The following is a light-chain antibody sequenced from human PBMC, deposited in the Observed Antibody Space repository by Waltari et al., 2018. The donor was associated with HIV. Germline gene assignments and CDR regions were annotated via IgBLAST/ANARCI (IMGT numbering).Light chain of an antibody. CDR2: DAS. CDR3: KQYDNFPLT. J-gene: IGKJ4*01. V-gene: IGKV1-33*01. CDR1: HDISNF. Sequence: DIQMSQSPSSLSASVGDRVPLTCQASHDISNFFNWSQQKPGKAPKVQIYDASNLERGVPSRFRGSGDGKDFTCSSSSRQPEGIATYYYKQYDNFPLTCGGGTKVEIK.